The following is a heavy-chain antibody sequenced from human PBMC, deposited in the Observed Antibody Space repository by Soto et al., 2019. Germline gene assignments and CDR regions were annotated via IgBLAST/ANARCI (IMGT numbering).Heavy chain of an antibody. CDR2: MNPNSGNT. Sequence: QVQLVQSGAEVKKPGASVKVSCKASGYTFTSYDINWVRQATGQGLEWMGWMNPNSGNTGYAQKFQGRVTMTRNTSISTAYMELSSLRSEDTAVYYCAGEYCTNGVCYYDYWGQGTLVTVSS. D-gene: IGHD2-8*01. CDR3: AGEYCTNGVCYYDY. CDR1: GYTFTSYD. V-gene: IGHV1-8*01. J-gene: IGHJ4*02.